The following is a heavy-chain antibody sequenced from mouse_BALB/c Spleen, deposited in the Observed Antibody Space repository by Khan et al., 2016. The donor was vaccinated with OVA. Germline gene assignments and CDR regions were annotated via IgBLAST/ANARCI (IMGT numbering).Heavy chain of an antibody. CDR3: ARVTHVSRDSCGY. CDR2: ILPGSGST. Sequence: VQLQESGAELMKPGASVKISCKATGYTFSNYWIEWVKQRPGHGLEWIGEILPGSGSTNYNERFKGKATFTSDTSSNTAYMQLSSLISEVSAVFFCARVTHVSRDSCGYWGKGTILTVS. CDR1: GYTFSNYW. D-gene: IGHD1-1*01. V-gene: IGHV1-9*01. J-gene: IGHJ2*01.